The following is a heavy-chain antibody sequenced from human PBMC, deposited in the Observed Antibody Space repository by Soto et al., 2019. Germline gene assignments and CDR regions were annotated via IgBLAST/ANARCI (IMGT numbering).Heavy chain of an antibody. CDR3: GKGLDSGRGRLFDC. CDR2: ISGAGSHP. D-gene: IGHD1-26*01. J-gene: IGHJ4*02. Sequence: EVQLLESGGGLVQPGGSLRLSCAASGFTFTDYAMTWVRQAPGKGLEWVSPISGAGSHPYYADSVKGRFTISRDNAKKALDLQMNSQRVEDTALSYGGKGLDSGRGRLFDCWGQGTLVTVSA. V-gene: IGHV3-23*01. CDR1: GFTFTDYA.